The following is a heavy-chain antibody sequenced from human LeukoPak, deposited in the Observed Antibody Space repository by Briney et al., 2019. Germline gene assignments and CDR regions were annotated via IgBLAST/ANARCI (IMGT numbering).Heavy chain of an antibody. CDR1: GFTFSSYW. J-gene: IGHJ4*02. D-gene: IGHD4-17*01. CDR3: ARAPPRATVTNSFDY. V-gene: IGHV3-7*01. Sequence: GGSLRLSCAASGFTFSSYWMSWVRQAPGKGLEWVANIKQDGSEKYYVDSVKGRFTISRDNAKNSLYLQMNSLRAEDTAVYYCARAPPRATVTNSFDYWGQGTLVTVSS. CDR2: IKQDGSEK.